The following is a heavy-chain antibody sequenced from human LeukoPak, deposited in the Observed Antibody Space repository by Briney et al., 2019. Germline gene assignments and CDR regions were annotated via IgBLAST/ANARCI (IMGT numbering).Heavy chain of an antibody. CDR3: AREPSKDTAMVLDY. CDR2: ISSSSSYI. J-gene: IGHJ4*02. CDR1: GFTFSSYS. V-gene: IGHV3-21*01. D-gene: IGHD5-18*01. Sequence: PGGSLRLSCAASGFTFSSYSMNWVRQAPGKGLGWVSSISSSSSYIYYADSVKGRFTISRDNAKNSLYLQMNSLRAEDTAVYYCAREPSKDTAMVLDYWGQGTLVTVSS.